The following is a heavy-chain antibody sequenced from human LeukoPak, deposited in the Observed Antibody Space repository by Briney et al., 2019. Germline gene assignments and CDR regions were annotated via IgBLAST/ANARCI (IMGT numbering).Heavy chain of an antibody. CDR1: GGSISSYY. CDR3: ARVMSPFYDSSGYYRYDYYYYMDV. V-gene: IGHV4-59*01. Sequence: SETLSLTCTVSGGSISSYYWSWIRQPPGKGLEWIGYIYYSGRTNYNPSLKSRVTISVDTSKNQFSLKLSSVTAADTAVYYCARVMSPFYDSSGYYRYDYYYYMDVWSKGTTVTISS. CDR2: IYYSGRT. D-gene: IGHD3-22*01. J-gene: IGHJ6*03.